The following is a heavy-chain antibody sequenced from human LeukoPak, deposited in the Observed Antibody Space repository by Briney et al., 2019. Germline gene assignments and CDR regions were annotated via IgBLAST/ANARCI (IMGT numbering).Heavy chain of an antibody. CDR3: ARVTGSTTYSSSWTNWFDP. Sequence: SETLSLTCTVSGGSISSGSYYWSWIRQPPGKGLEWIGEINHSGSTNYNPSLKSRVTISVDTSKNQFSLKLSSVTAADTAVYYCARVTGSTTYSSSWTNWFDPWGQGTLVTVSS. D-gene: IGHD6-13*01. CDR2: INHSGST. V-gene: IGHV4-39*07. CDR1: GGSISSGSYY. J-gene: IGHJ5*02.